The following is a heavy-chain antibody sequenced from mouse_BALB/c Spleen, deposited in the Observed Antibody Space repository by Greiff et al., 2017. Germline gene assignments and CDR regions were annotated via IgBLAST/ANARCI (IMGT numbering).Heavy chain of an antibody. J-gene: IGHJ1*01. V-gene: IGHV14-1*02. CDR1: GFNIKDYY. CDR2: IDPENGNT. CDR3: ARYYRYGWYFDV. Sequence: VQLKESGAELVRPGALVKLSCKASGFNIKDYYMHWVKQRPEQGLEWIGWIDPENGNTIYDPKFQGKASITADTSSNTAYLQLSSLTSEDTAVYYCARYYRYGWYFDVWGAGTTVTVSS. D-gene: IGHD2-14*01.